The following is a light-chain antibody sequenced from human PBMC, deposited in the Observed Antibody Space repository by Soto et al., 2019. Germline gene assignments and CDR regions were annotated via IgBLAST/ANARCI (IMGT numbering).Light chain of an antibody. Sequence: DIQLTQSPSFLSASVGDRVTITCRASQGISSSLAWYQQRPAKAPKPLIYAASTLQTGVPSRFGGSGSGTEFTLTISSLQPEDFATYYFQQLTTYPHTFGQGTRLDIK. CDR1: QGISSS. J-gene: IGKJ5*01. CDR3: QQLTTYPHT. V-gene: IGKV1-9*01. CDR2: AAS.